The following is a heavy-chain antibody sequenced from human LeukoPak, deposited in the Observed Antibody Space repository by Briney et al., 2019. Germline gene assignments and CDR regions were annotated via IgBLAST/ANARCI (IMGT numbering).Heavy chain of an antibody. J-gene: IGHJ4*02. D-gene: IGHD6-25*01. CDR1: GGTFSSYA. CDR2: IIPIFGTA. V-gene: IGHV1-69*05. CDR3: ARDPGIAAALAY. Sequence: ALVKVSCKASGGTFSSYAISWVRQAPGQGLEWMGRIIPIFGTANYAQKFQGRVTITTDESTSTAYMELSSLRSEDTAVYYCARDPGIAAALAYWGQGTLVTVSS.